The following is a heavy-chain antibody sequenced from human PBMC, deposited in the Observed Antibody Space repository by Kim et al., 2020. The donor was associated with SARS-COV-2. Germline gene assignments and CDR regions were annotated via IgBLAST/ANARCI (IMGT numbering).Heavy chain of an antibody. V-gene: IGHV4-39*07. D-gene: IGHD2-2*03. CDR2: INYSGTT. CDR1: GGSISSSNHF. J-gene: IGHJ4*02. Sequence: SETLSLTCIVSGGSISSSNHFWGWIRQAPGKGLEWIGSINYSGTTYYNPSLKSRVTVSLDTSNSRLSLEVRFVTAADTAMYYCARVDIGMVPSSSFDFWGQGTLVTVSS. CDR3: ARVDIGMVPSSSFDF.